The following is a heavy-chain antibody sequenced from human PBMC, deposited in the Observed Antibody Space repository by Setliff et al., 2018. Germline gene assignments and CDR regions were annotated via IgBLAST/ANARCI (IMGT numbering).Heavy chain of an antibody. J-gene: IGHJ4*02. Sequence: ASVKVSCKASGYTFTGYYIHWVRQAPGQGIEWMGWINPNSGDTNYAQKFQGRVTMTRDTSITTAYMEVSRMRSDDTAVYYCARGQQLLTGDFKYWGQGTLGTVSS. V-gene: IGHV1-2*02. CDR1: GYTFTGYY. D-gene: IGHD1-26*01. CDR3: ARGQQLLTGDFKY. CDR2: INPNSGDT.